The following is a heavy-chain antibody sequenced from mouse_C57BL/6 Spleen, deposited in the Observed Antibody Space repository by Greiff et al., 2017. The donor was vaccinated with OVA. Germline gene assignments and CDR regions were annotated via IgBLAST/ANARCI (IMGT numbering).Heavy chain of an antibody. CDR1: GYSITSGYY. D-gene: IGHD2-2*01. CDR3: AREGYDEAY. Sequence: ESGPGLVKPSQSLSLTCSVPGYSITSGYYWNWIRQFPGNKLEWMGYISYDGSNNYNPSLKNRISITRDTSKNQFFLKLNSVTTEDTATYYCAREGYDEAYWGQGTLVTVSA. V-gene: IGHV3-6*01. CDR2: ISYDGSN. J-gene: IGHJ3*01.